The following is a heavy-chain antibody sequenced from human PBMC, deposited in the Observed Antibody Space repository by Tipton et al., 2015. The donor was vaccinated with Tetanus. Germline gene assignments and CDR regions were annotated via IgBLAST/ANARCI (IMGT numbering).Heavy chain of an antibody. CDR1: GGSISSSNW. J-gene: IGHJ4*02. CDR3: AREKGSGVYYFDY. CDR2: IYHSGST. Sequence: TLSLTCAVSGGSISSSNWWSWVRQPPGKGLEWIGEIYHSGSTNYNPSLKSRVTISVDKYKNQFSLKLSSVTAADTAVYYCAREKGSGVYYFDYWGQGTLVPVSA. V-gene: IGHV4-4*02. D-gene: IGHD1-26*01.